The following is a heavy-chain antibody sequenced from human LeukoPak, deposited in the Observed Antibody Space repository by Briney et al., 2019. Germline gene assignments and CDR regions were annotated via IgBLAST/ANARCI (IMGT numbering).Heavy chain of an antibody. D-gene: IGHD3-10*01. J-gene: IGHJ4*02. CDR2: IHPDDSDT. CDR3: GRVMYGSGSSHHFDS. CDR1: GYSFTSYW. Sequence: PGESLKISCQGSGYSFTSYWIGWVRQMPGKGLEWMGIIHPDDSDTRYSPSFQGQVTISADKSISTAYLQWSSLKASDTAMYYCGRVMYGSGSSHHFDSWGQGTLVTVSS. V-gene: IGHV5-51*01.